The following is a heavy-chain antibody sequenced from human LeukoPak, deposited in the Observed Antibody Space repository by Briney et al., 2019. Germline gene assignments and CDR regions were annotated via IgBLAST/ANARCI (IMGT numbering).Heavy chain of an antibody. D-gene: IGHD3-9*01. Sequence: PGGSLRLSCAASGFTFSSYAMSWVRQAPGKGLEWVSAISGSGGSTYYADSVKGRFTIPRDNSKNTLYLQMNSLRAEDTAVYYCAKAQTPYDILTGFDYWGQGTLVTVSS. J-gene: IGHJ4*02. CDR3: AKAQTPYDILTGFDY. CDR2: ISGSGGST. CDR1: GFTFSSYA. V-gene: IGHV3-23*01.